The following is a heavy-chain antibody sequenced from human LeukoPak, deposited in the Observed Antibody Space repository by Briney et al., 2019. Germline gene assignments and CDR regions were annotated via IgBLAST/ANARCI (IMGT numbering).Heavy chain of an antibody. CDR1: GFTISSSTYY. D-gene: IGHD3-16*02. V-gene: IGHV4-39*03. CDR2: IDYSRSS. Sequence: PGGTLTLTCTVSGFTISSSTYYWVCNPQPPGMGLVSIVSIDYSRSSYYYPSLKSRVTKSIDTSKNQFSLKLRSVAATDTALYNCTSRASEGFYDYVWRRYPQATYYFDYWGQGTLVTVSS. CDR3: TSRASEGFYDYVWRRYPQATYYFDY. J-gene: IGHJ4*02.